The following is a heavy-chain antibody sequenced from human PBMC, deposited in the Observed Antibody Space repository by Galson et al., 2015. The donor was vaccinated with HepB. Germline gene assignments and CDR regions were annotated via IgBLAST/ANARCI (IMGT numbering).Heavy chain of an antibody. CDR1: GFTFDSHA. CDR2: ITGKGDST. Sequence: SLILSCAASGFTFDSHAMSWVRQAPGRGLEWISGITGKGDSTFYADSVKGRFTVSKDNSNNMLYLQMNSLIAEDAGLYFCAKGYGLFDSWGKGILVTVSS. D-gene: IGHD5-18*01. J-gene: IGHJ5*01. CDR3: AKGYGLFDS. V-gene: IGHV3-23*01.